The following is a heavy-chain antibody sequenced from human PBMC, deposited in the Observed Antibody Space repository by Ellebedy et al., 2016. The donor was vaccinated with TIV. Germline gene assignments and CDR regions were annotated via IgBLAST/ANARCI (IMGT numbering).Heavy chain of an antibody. V-gene: IGHV3-23*01. D-gene: IGHD5-18*01. CDR1: GFTFDDYG. CDR3: AKAGGDTAMMDYYAMDV. Sequence: GESLKISCAASGFTFDDYGMHWVRQAPGKGLEWVSGISGSGGSTYYADSVKGRFTISRDNSKNTLYLQMNSLRAEDTAVYFCAKAGGDTAMMDYYAMDVWGQGTTVTVSS. J-gene: IGHJ6*02. CDR2: ISGSGGST.